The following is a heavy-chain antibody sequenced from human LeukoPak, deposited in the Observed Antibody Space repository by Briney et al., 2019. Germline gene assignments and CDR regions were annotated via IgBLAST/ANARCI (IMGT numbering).Heavy chain of an antibody. Sequence: PGGSLRLSCAASGFTFSYNDMHWVRQPTGKGLEWVSGIDTAGATYYPGSVKGRFTISRENAKNSLYLQMNNLRAGDTAVYSCARVGVPQYAFDIWGQGTWVTVSS. CDR2: IDTAGAT. V-gene: IGHV3-13*04. J-gene: IGHJ3*02. D-gene: IGHD2-2*01. CDR3: ARVGVPQYAFDI. CDR1: GFTFSYND.